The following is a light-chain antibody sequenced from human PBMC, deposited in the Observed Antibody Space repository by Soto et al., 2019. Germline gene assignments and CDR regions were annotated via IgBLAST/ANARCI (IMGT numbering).Light chain of an antibody. CDR1: QSLGGS. V-gene: IGKV3-11*01. CDR2: GAS. CDR3: QKRSNWPIN. J-gene: IGKJ5*01. Sequence: IVLTHSPGTLSLSPWERATLSFRASQSLGGSLAWYQQKPGQAPRLLIYGASTRVTGIPARFSGSGSGTDFTLTISSLEPEDFAVYYCQKRSNWPINFGQGQRLEIK.